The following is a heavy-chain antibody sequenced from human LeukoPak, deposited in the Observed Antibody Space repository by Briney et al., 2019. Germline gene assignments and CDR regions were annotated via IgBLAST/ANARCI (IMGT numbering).Heavy chain of an antibody. CDR3: ARDPGGSGSYLSYLDY. V-gene: IGHV3-66*01. Sequence: GGSLRLSCAASGFTVSSNYMNWVRQAPGKGLEWVSVIYSGGSTYYADSVKGRFTISRDNSKNTLYLQMNSLRGEDTAVYYCARDPGGSGSYLSYLDYWGQGTLVNVS. D-gene: IGHD3-10*01. J-gene: IGHJ4*02. CDR1: GFTVSSNY. CDR2: IYSGGST.